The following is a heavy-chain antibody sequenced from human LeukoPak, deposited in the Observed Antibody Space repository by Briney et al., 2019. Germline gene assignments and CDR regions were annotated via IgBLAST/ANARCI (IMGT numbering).Heavy chain of an antibody. CDR3: AKAPGYSGYDQNWFDP. D-gene: IGHD5-12*01. CDR1: GFIFNNYG. Sequence: GGSLRLSCAASGFIFNNYGLVWVRQAPGKGLEWVSAISNDGGGTTYADFVKGRFSVSRDNSKNTLYLQMNSLRAEDTAVYYCAKAPGYSGYDQNWFDPWGQGTLVTVSS. V-gene: IGHV3-23*01. J-gene: IGHJ5*02. CDR2: ISNDGGGT.